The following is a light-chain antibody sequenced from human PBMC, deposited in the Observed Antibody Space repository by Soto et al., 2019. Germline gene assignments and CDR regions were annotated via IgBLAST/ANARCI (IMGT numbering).Light chain of an antibody. Sequence: EIVLTQSPGTLSLSPGERATLPCRASQSVKISYLAWYQHKPGQAPRLLIYDASNRATGIPARFSGSGSGTDFTLTISSLEPEDFAVYYCQQRSNWSFTFGQGTRLEIK. CDR1: QSVKISY. J-gene: IGKJ5*01. CDR3: QQRSNWSFT. V-gene: IGKV3-11*01. CDR2: DAS.